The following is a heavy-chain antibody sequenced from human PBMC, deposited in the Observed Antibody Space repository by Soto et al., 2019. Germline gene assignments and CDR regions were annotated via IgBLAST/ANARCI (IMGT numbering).Heavy chain of an antibody. CDR1: GFTFDDYA. D-gene: IGHD6-19*01. V-gene: IGHV3-9*01. CDR2: ISWSGDNV. J-gene: IGHJ4*02. Sequence: EVQLVESGGGLEQPGRSLRLSCAASGFTFDDYAMHWVRQAPGKSLEWVSFISWSGDNVGYADSVKGRFTISRDNAKNSLSLQMNDLRPDDTALYYCAKALHKNGWFYFDYWGPGTLVTVSS. CDR3: AKALHKNGWFYFDY.